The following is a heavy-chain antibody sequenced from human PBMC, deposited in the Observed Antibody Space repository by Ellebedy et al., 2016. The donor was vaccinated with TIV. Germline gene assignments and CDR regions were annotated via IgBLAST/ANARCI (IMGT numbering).Heavy chain of an antibody. CDR3: ARGVGAADF. CDR1: GGSIGRYF. V-gene: IGHV4-59*01. D-gene: IGHD1-26*01. CDR2: VFSSGYT. Sequence: MPGGSLRLSCSVSGGSIGRYFWTWIRQSPEKGLEWFGYVFSSGYTNYNPSLESRVTISIDTSKGQFSLRLTSVTAADAAVYYCARGVGAADFWGQGTLVTVSS. J-gene: IGHJ4*02.